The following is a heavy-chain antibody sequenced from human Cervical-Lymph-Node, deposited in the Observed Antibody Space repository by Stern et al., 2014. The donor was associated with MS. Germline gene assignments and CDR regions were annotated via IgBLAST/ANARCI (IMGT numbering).Heavy chain of an antibody. Sequence: EVQLVESGGGLVKPGGSLRLSCAASGFTFSSYSMNWVRQAPGKGLEWVSSISSSSSYIYYADSVQGRFTISREHATNSLYLQMNSLRAEDTAVYYCARDGGDKDSSGYCDDAFDIWGQGTMVTVSS. CDR2: ISSSSSYI. J-gene: IGHJ3*02. D-gene: IGHD3-22*01. CDR1: GFTFSSYS. CDR3: ARDGGDKDSSGYCDDAFDI. V-gene: IGHV3-21*01.